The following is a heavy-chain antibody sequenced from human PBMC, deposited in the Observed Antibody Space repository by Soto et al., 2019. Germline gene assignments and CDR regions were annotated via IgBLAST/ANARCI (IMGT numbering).Heavy chain of an antibody. CDR2: INAGNGNT. Sequence: QVQLAQSGTDMKKPGASVKVSCKTSGYTFTTYTIHWVRQAPGQRLEWMGWINAGNGNTKYSQNFQGRVTITRDTSASIVYMELSSLRSEDTAVYYCARDLSSSSVFDFWGQGTLVTVSS. CDR3: ARDLSSSSVFDF. CDR1: GYTFTTYT. V-gene: IGHV1-3*01. D-gene: IGHD6-13*01. J-gene: IGHJ4*02.